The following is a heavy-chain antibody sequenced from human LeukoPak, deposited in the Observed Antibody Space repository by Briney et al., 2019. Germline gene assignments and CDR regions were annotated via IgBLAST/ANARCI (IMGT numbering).Heavy chain of an antibody. Sequence: GGSLRLSCAASGFTLGSYAMSWVRQAPGKGLEWVSGISGSGGSPYYADSVKGRFTISRDISKNTLYLKMNSLRAEDTAIYYCTKDHRSWYEGGGVSWFDPWGQGTLVTVSS. V-gene: IGHV3-23*01. CDR1: GFTLGSYA. CDR2: ISGSGGSP. J-gene: IGHJ5*02. D-gene: IGHD6-13*01. CDR3: TKDHRSWYEGGGVSWFDP.